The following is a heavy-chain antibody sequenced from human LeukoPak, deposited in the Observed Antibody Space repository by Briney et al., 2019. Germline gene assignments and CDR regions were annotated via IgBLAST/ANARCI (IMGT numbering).Heavy chain of an antibody. J-gene: IGHJ4*02. CDR3: ARRDHSSGWSFDK. CDR1: GGSISNYH. D-gene: IGHD6-19*01. Sequence: SETLSLTCTVSGGSISNYHWTWIRQPAGKGLEWIGQIHTSGSTNYNPPLKSRVTMSIDTPENQVSLTMRSVTAADTAVYYCARRDHSSGWSFDKWGQGTLVTVSS. V-gene: IGHV4-4*07. CDR2: IHTSGST.